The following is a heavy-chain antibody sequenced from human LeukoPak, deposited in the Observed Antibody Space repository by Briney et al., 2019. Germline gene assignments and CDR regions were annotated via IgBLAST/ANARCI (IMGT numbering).Heavy chain of an antibody. V-gene: IGHV4-34*01. CDR2: INHSGNT. D-gene: IGHD2-2*01. J-gene: IGHJ4*02. CDR3: ARGHRYCSSTSCLLGRDY. CDR1: GGSFSGYY. Sequence: SETLSLTCAVYGGSFSGYYWSWIRQPPGKGLEWIGEINHSGNTNYNPSLKSRVTISVDTSKNQFSLKLSSVTAADTAVYYCARGHRYCSSTSCLLGRDYWGQGTLVTVSS.